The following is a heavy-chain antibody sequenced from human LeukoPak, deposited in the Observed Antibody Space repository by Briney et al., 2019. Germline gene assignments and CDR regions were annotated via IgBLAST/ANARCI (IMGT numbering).Heavy chain of an antibody. J-gene: IGHJ4*02. CDR3: ASGGKTYYYGSGSYYNVVYFDY. Sequence: PSETLSLTCAVYGGSFSGYYWSWIRQPPGKGLEWIGEINHSGSTNYNPSLKSRVTISVDTSKNQFSLKLSSVTAADTAVYYCASGGKTYYYGSGSYYNVVYFDYWGQGTLVTVSS. V-gene: IGHV4-34*01. CDR2: INHSGST. D-gene: IGHD3-10*01. CDR1: GGSFSGYY.